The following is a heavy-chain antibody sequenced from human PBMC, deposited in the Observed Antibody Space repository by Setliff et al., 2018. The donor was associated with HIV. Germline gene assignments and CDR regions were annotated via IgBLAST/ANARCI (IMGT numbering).Heavy chain of an antibody. CDR2: ISGSGGST. CDR3: AKDPTTGAVAVYYFDY. CDR1: GFTFSSYA. D-gene: IGHD6-19*01. Sequence: PGGSLRLSCAASGFTFSSYAMSWVRQAPGKGLEWVSAISGSGGSTYYADSVKGRFTISRDNSKNTLYRQMNSLRAEDTAVYYCAKDPTTGAVAVYYFDYWGQGTLVTVSS. V-gene: IGHV3-23*01. J-gene: IGHJ4*02.